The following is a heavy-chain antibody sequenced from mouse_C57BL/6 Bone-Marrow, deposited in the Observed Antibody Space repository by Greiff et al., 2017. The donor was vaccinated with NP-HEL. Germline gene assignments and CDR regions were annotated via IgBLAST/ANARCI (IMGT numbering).Heavy chain of an antibody. CDR3: AREGWLLQGFCAY. CDR1: GYTFTSYW. J-gene: IGHJ3*01. Sequence: QVQLKQPGAELVMPGASVKLSCKASGYTFTSYWMHWVKQRPGQGLEWIGEIDPSDSYPNYTQKFKGKSTLTVDKSSSTAYMQLSSLTSEDSAVYYCAREGWLLQGFCAYWGQGTLVTVSA. CDR2: IDPSDSYP. D-gene: IGHD2-3*01. V-gene: IGHV1-69*01.